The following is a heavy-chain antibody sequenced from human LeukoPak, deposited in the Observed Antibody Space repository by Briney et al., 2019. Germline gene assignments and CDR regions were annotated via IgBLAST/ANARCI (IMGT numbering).Heavy chain of an antibody. CDR3: AVIVVPAAPLGDYYYGMDV. CDR2: IYPGDSDT. CDR1: GYSFTSYW. D-gene: IGHD2-2*01. Sequence: GESLKISCKGSGYSFTSYWIGWVRQMPGKGLVWMGIIYPGDSDTRYSPSFQGQVTISADKSISTAYLQWSSLKASDTAMYYCAVIVVPAAPLGDYYYGMDVWGQGTTVTVSS. J-gene: IGHJ6*02. V-gene: IGHV5-51*01.